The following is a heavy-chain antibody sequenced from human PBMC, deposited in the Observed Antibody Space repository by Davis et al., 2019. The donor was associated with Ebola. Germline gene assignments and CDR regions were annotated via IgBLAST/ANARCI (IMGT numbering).Heavy chain of an antibody. J-gene: IGHJ4*02. CDR2: ISTSVFTT. V-gene: IGHV3-48*02. Sequence: GESLKISCAASGFIFNTYGMHWVRQAPGKGLEWISYISTSVFTTYYADSVKGRFTISRDNAKNSLFLQMNSLRDEDTAVYYCVRDDVGALGFWGQGTMVTVSS. CDR1: GFIFNTYG. CDR3: VRDDVGALGF. D-gene: IGHD1-26*01.